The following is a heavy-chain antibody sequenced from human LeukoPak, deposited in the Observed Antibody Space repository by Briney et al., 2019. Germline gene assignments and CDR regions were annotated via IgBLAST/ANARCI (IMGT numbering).Heavy chain of an antibody. Sequence: SETLSLTCTVSGVSISSSSYYWSWIRQPPGKGLEWIGYIYYSGSTNYNPSLKSRVTISVDTSKNQFSLKLSSVTAADTAVYYCARTYDSSGYYSGWGQGTLVTVSS. CDR1: GVSISSSSYY. V-gene: IGHV4-61*01. CDR3: ARTYDSSGYYSG. D-gene: IGHD3-22*01. CDR2: IYYSGST. J-gene: IGHJ4*02.